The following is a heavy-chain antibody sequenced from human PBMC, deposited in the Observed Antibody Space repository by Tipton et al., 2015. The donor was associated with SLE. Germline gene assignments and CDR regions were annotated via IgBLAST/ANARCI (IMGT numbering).Heavy chain of an antibody. J-gene: IGHJ4*02. V-gene: IGHV4-34*01. CDR3: ARARRRQWLDN. D-gene: IGHD6-19*01. CDR2: INHSGST. CDR1: GGSFSGYY. Sequence: TLSLTCAVYGGSFSGYYWNWIRQPPGKGLEWIGEINHSGSTNYNPSLKSRVTISIDTSKNQFSLKLTSVTAADTAVYYCARARRRQWLDNWGQGTQVTVSP.